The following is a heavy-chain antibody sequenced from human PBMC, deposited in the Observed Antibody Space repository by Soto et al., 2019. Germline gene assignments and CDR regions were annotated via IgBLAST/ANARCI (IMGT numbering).Heavy chain of an antibody. CDR1: GGSISSYY. Sequence: QVRLQESGPGLVKPSETLSLTCTVSGGSISSYYWSWIRQPPGKGLEWIGYMYNTGSTIYNPSLKSRCTISVDXSXNXXSLKLNSVTAADTAVYYCARDLWGYCGADCYPLDVWGQGTTVTVSS. V-gene: IGHV4-59*01. J-gene: IGHJ6*02. CDR3: ARDLWGYCGADCYPLDV. CDR2: MYNTGST. D-gene: IGHD2-21*02.